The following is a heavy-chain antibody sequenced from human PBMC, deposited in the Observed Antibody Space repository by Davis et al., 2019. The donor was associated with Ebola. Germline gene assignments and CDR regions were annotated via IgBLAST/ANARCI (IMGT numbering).Heavy chain of an antibody. J-gene: IGHJ4*02. V-gene: IGHV4-39*01. CDR3: ARRDKSSSWSTWDYFDY. CDR2: IYYSGST. Sequence: SETLSLTCTVSGGSISSSSYYWGWIRQPPGTGLEWIGSIYYSGSTYYNPSLKSRVTISVDTSKNQFSLKLSSVTAADTAAYYCARRDKSSSWSTWDYFDYWGQGTLVTVSS. D-gene: IGHD6-13*01. CDR1: GGSISSSSYY.